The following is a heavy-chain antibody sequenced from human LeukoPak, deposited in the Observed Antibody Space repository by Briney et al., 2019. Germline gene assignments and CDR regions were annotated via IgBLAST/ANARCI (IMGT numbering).Heavy chain of an antibody. J-gene: IGHJ5*02. CDR2: ISWDGGST. Sequence: GGSLRLSCAASGFTFDDYTMHWVRHAPGKGLEWVSLISWDGGSTYYADSVKGRFTISRDNSKDSLYLQMNSLRTEDTALYYCAKNGLAYDILTAVTTWGQGTLVTVSS. CDR3: AKNGLAYDILTAVTT. V-gene: IGHV3-43*01. D-gene: IGHD3-9*01. CDR1: GFTFDDYT.